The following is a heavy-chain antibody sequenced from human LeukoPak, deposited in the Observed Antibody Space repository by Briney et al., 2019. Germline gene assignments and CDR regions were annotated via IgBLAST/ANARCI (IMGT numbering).Heavy chain of an antibody. V-gene: IGHV3-21*01. CDR1: GFTFNTFN. Sequence: GGSLRLSCAASGFTFNTFNMNWVRQAPGKGLEWVSSITSGGDYIYYADSVKGRFTTSRDNAKNSLSLQLNSLRVEDTAVYYCARGHYVVLAASYKWTPDYWGQGTLVTVSS. CDR3: ARGHYVVLAASYKWTPDY. D-gene: IGHD3-9*01. CDR2: ITSGGDYI. J-gene: IGHJ4*02.